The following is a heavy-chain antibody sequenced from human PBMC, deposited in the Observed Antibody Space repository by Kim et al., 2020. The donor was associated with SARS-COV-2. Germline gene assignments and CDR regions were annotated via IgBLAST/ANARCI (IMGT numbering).Heavy chain of an antibody. CDR3: ERDIPAESSGWTAAVDY. CDR2: IKEDGSEK. V-gene: IGHV3-7*01. J-gene: IGHJ4*01. Sequence: GGSLRLSCAASGFTCSRYWMTWVRQAPGRGLEWVANIKEDGSEKNHVDSVKGRFTISRDNAKNSLHLQMNSLRAEETAIYYCERDIPAESSGWTAAVDY. D-gene: IGHD6-19*01. CDR1: GFTCSRYW.